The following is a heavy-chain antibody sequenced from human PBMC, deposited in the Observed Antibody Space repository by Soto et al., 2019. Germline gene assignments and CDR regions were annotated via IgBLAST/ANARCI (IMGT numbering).Heavy chain of an antibody. V-gene: IGHV1-46*01. CDR1: GYTFTSYQ. Sequence: QVQLVQSGAGVKKPGASVKVSCKASGYTFTSYQKHWVRQAPGQGLEWMGIINPSGGSTNYAQKCQGRVTMTRDTSTSTVYMELSSLRSEDTAVYYCARLYCTNGVCYFDYWGQGTLVTVSS. J-gene: IGHJ4*02. CDR2: INPSGGST. CDR3: ARLYCTNGVCYFDY. D-gene: IGHD2-8*01.